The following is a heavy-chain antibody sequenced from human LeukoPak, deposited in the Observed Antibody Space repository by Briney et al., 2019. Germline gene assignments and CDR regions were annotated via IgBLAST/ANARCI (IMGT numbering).Heavy chain of an antibody. CDR3: AREAVQITAGYFDY. CDR2: ISFDGRRQ. V-gene: IGHV3-30*04. J-gene: IGHJ4*02. CDR1: GFTFSSHA. D-gene: IGHD1-20*01. Sequence: GGSLRLSCAASGFTFSSHAIHWVRQAAGKGLEWVAVISFDGRRQYYADSVKGRFTISRDNSKNTLYLQMDSLKPEDTAVYYCAREAVQITAGYFDYWGQGTLVTVSS.